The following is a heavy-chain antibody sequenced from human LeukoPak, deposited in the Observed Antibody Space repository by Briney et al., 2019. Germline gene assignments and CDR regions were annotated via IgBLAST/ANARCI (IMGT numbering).Heavy chain of an antibody. CDR2: ISAYNGNT. D-gene: IGHD1-1*01. V-gene: IGHV1-18*04. CDR3: AARGGATGTTQGDAFDI. J-gene: IGHJ3*02. Sequence: GASVKVSCKASGYTFTSYGISWVRQAPGQGLEWMGWISAYNGNTNYAQKLQGRVTMTTDTSTSTAYMELRSLRSDDTAVYYCAARGGATGTTQGDAFDIRGQGTMVTVSS. CDR1: GYTFTSYG.